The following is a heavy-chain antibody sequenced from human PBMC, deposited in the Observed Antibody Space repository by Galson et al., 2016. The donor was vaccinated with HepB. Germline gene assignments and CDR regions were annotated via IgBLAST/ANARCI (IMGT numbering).Heavy chain of an antibody. J-gene: IGHJ3*02. Sequence: SETLSLTCSVSGVAINSGNYYWAWIRQPPGKGLEWLGTILHTGSTYHASSLKSRVAISVDKANNQISLNVTSVTAADTAISYCARHRFVLGPYDAFEIWGQGTVVTVSS. V-gene: IGHV4-39*01. CDR1: GVAINSGNYY. CDR2: ILHTGST. CDR3: ARHRFVLGPYDAFEI. D-gene: IGHD6-6*01.